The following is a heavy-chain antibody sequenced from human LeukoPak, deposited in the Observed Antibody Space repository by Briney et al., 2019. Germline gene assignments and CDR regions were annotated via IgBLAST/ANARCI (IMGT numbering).Heavy chain of an antibody. CDR1: GYSFTSYW. CDR2: IYPGDSDT. Sequence: GESLKISCKGSGYSFTSYWIGWVRQMPGKGLEWMGIIYPGDSDTRYSPSVQGQVTTSADKSSSTSYLQWSSLKASATAMYYCARLGPLPSQLPGGTSNRFDYWGQGTLATVSS. CDR3: ARLGPLPSQLPGGTSNRFDY. V-gene: IGHV5-51*01. D-gene: IGHD2-2*01. J-gene: IGHJ4*02.